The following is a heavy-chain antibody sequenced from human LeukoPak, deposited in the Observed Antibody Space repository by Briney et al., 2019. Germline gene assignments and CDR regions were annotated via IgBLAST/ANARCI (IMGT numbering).Heavy chain of an antibody. V-gene: IGHV4-59*01. CDR3: ARERVVAAKDAFDI. J-gene: IGHJ3*02. CDR1: GGSISSYY. CDR2: IYYSGST. Sequence: SETLSLTCTVSGGSISSYYWSWIRQPPGKGLEWIGYIYYSGSTNYNPSLKSRVTISVDTSKNQFSLKLSSVTAADTAVYYCARERVVAAKDAFDIWGQGTMVTVSS. D-gene: IGHD2-15*01.